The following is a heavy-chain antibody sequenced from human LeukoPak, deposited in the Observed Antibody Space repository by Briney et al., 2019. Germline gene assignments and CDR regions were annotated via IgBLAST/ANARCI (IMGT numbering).Heavy chain of an antibody. V-gene: IGHV1-69*05. CDR2: IIPIFRTT. CDR3: AKDDGSATMGFDS. Sequence: ASVKVSCKASGGTFSNYAFNWVRQAPGQGLEWMGGIIPIFRTTNYAEQFQGRVTITTDESTNTAYLDLSSLRSEDTAVYYCAKDDGSATMGFDSWGQGTLVSVSS. D-gene: IGHD1-26*01. J-gene: IGHJ5*01. CDR1: GGTFSNYA.